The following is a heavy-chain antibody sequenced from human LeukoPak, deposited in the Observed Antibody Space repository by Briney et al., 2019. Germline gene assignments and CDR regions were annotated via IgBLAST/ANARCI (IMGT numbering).Heavy chain of an antibody. CDR2: IYCSGNT. Sequence: PSETLSLTCTVSGVSISTYYWSWLRQPPGKGLEWIGCIYCSGNTNNSPSLKSRVTISVDTSNNQFSLSLTSVTAADTAVYYCVRHRTGTTADYWGQGTLVTVSS. V-gene: IGHV4-59*08. CDR1: GVSISTYY. D-gene: IGHD1-7*01. CDR3: VRHRTGTTADY. J-gene: IGHJ4*02.